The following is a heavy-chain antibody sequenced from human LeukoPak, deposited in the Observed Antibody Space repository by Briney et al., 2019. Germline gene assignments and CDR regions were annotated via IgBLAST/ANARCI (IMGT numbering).Heavy chain of an antibody. V-gene: IGHV4-30-4*08. CDR3: ALVEPAAIRGGYFDY. J-gene: IGHJ4*02. D-gene: IGHD2-2*02. CDR2: IYYSGST. Sequence: WVRQAPGKGLEWIGYIYYSGSTYYNPSLKSRVTISVGTSKNQFSLKLSSVTAADTAVYYCALVEPAAIRGGYFDYWGQGTLVTVSS.